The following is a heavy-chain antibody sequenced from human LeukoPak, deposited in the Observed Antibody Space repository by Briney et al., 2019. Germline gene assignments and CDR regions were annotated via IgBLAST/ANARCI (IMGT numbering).Heavy chain of an antibody. V-gene: IGHV3-23*01. D-gene: IGHD6-13*01. J-gene: IGHJ4*02. CDR2: ISGGGGST. CDR1: GFTFSSYA. Sequence: GGSLRLSCAASGFTFSSYAMSWVRQALGQGLQWVSVISGGGGSTYYSDSVKGRFTISRDNSKNTLYLQMNILRAEDTAVYYCAKGDSSSWSDTYYFDYWGQGTLVTVSS. CDR3: AKGDSSSWSDTYYFDY.